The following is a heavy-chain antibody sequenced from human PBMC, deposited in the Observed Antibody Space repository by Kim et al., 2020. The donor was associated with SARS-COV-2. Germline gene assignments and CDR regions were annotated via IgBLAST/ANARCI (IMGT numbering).Heavy chain of an antibody. CDR2: MNPNSGNT. Sequence: ASVKVSCKASGYTFTSYDINWVRQATGQGLEWMGWMNPNSGNTGYAQKFQGRVTMTRNTSISTAYMELSSLRSEDTAVYYCARGGGYCSSTSCYTWWFDHWGQGTLVTVSS. V-gene: IGHV1-8*01. CDR3: ARGGGYCSSTSCYTWWFDH. D-gene: IGHD2-2*02. CDR1: GYTFTSYD. J-gene: IGHJ5*02.